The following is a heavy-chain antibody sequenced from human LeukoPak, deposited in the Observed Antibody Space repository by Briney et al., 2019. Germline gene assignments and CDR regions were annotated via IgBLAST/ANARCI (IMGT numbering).Heavy chain of an antibody. CDR1: GFPFGGDI. V-gene: IGHV3-43*01. CDR2: ITWDGRRT. Sequence: GGSLRLSCAASGFPFGGDIMHWVRQPPGKSLEWVSLITWDGRRTSYVDSVRGRFTISRDSKKNSLYLQMNNLRTEDTALYYCAKDKAGSIDYWGQGTLVTVSS. CDR3: AKDKAGSIDY. D-gene: IGHD6-13*01. J-gene: IGHJ4*02.